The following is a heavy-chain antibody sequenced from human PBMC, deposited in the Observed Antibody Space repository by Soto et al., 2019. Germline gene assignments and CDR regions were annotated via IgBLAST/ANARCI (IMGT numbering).Heavy chain of an antibody. Sequence: GGSLRLSCSASGFTFSSYAMHWVRQAPGKGLGYVSAISSNGGSTYYADSVKGRFTISRDNSKNTLYLQMSSLRAEDTAVYYCVIWNRYYFDYWGQGTQVTVSS. V-gene: IGHV3-64D*08. J-gene: IGHJ4*02. D-gene: IGHD1-1*01. CDR1: GFTFSSYA. CDR3: VIWNRYYFDY. CDR2: ISSNGGST.